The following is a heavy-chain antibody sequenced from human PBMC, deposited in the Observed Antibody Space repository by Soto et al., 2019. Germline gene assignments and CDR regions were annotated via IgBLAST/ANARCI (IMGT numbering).Heavy chain of an antibody. D-gene: IGHD6-13*01. V-gene: IGHV1-69*12. CDR1: GGTFSNYA. CDR2: IIPIFGTA. CDR3: AKESRYSSTYYYGLDV. Sequence: QVQLVQSGADVKKPGSSVKVSCKASGGTFSNYAINWVRQAPGQGLEWMGGIIPIFGTAKYAQKFQGRATITADEPTSTVYMELSRLRPEDTAVYYCAKESRYSSTYYYGLDVWGQGTTVSVSS. J-gene: IGHJ6*02.